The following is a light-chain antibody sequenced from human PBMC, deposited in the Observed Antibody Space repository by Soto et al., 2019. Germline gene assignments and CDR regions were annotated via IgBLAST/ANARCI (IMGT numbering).Light chain of an antibody. CDR2: DDN. Sequence: QSALTQPPSLSASPGLKVTSSYSGSSSNIGGNSVSWYQQLPGTAPKLLIYDDNKRPSGIPDRFSGSKSGTSATLGITGFQTGDEADYYCGSWDSRLSAYALGTGTKVTVL. CDR1: SSNIGGNS. V-gene: IGLV1-51*01. CDR3: GSWDSRLSAYA. J-gene: IGLJ1*01.